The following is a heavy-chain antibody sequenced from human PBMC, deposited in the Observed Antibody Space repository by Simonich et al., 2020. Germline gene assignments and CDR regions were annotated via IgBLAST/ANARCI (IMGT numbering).Heavy chain of an antibody. J-gene: IGHJ3*02. CDR1: GYTFTDYY. D-gene: IGHD6-6*01. CDR2: VDTKGGET. V-gene: IGHV1-69-2*01. CDR3: ATGFEYSSSSWAFDI. Sequence: EVQLVQSGAEVKKPGATVKISCKVSGYTFTDYYMPWVQQAPGIGPWWGALVDTKGGETKYSEKFQCSATRTADKTPDTAYMELSSLRTEDTAVYYCATGFEYSSSSWAFDIWGQGTMVTVSS.